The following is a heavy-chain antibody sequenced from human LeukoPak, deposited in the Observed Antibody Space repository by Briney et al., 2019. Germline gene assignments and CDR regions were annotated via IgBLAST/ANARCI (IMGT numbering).Heavy chain of an antibody. D-gene: IGHD2-2*01. J-gene: IGHJ4*02. CDR2: VYTSGIT. Sequence: SETLSLTCTVSGGSISSGNYYWSWIRQPAGKGLEWIGRVYTSGITNYNPSLKSRVTISVDTSKNQFSLKLNSVTAADTAVYYCASTVVPAGISGIAARISSFDYWGQGTLVTASS. CDR3: ASTVVPAGISGIAARISSFDY. V-gene: IGHV4-61*02. CDR1: GGSISSGNYY.